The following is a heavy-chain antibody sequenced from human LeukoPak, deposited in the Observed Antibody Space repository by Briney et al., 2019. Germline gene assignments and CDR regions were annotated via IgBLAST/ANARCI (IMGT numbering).Heavy chain of an antibody. CDR1: GXPISSYY. J-gene: IGHJ3*02. V-gene: IGHV4-59*07. Sequence: KSSDTVSLTCTVWGXPISSYYGLWLRQPPGKGLEWIAYEYYSGCTNYHPSLKSRVTMSVGTPKNQFSLKLSSVTAADTAVYYCASAYYDILTGYYYDAFDIWGQGTMVAVSS. D-gene: IGHD3-9*01. CDR3: ASAYYDILTGYYYDAFDI. CDR2: EYYSGCT.